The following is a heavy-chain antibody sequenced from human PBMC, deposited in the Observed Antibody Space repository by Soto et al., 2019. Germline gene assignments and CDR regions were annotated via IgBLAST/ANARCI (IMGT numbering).Heavy chain of an antibody. CDR2: IRSKANSYAT. CDR3: TSDTARVYYGMDV. Sequence: GGSLRLSCAASGFTFSGSAMHWIRQASGKGLEWVGRIRSKANSYATAYAASVKGRFTISRDDSKNTAYLQMNSLKTEDTAVYHSTSDTARVYYGMDVWGQGTTVTVS. J-gene: IGHJ6*02. D-gene: IGHD5-18*01. CDR1: GFTFSGSA. V-gene: IGHV3-73*01.